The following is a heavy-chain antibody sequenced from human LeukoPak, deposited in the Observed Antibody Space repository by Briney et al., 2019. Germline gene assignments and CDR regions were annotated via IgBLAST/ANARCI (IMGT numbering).Heavy chain of an antibody. Sequence: PGRSLRLSCTASGFTFSSFGMHLVRQAPGKGLEWVAIIWDDGSNKYYVDSVKGRFTISRDNSKNTVYLQMNSLRAEDTAVYYCARGFKDYYDNNGYYYYFDYWGQGTLVTVSS. CDR2: IWDDGSNK. CDR1: GFTFSSFG. D-gene: IGHD3-22*01. J-gene: IGHJ4*02. V-gene: IGHV3-33*01. CDR3: ARGFKDYYDNNGYYYYFDY.